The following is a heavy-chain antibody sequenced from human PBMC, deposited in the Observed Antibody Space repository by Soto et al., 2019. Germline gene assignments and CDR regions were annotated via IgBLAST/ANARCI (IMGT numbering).Heavy chain of an antibody. CDR2: INSDGTT. V-gene: IGHV3-23*01. CDR3: ASRPRGSVAGTLDS. Sequence: PGGSLRLSCAASGFTFSNYAMSWVRQAPGKGLEWVSVINSDGTTYYADSVKGRFFISRDNSKSTLCLQMNSLSVEDTAVYYCASRPRGSVAGTLDSWGQGSPVTVSS. J-gene: IGHJ5*01. CDR1: GFTFSNYA. D-gene: IGHD6-19*01.